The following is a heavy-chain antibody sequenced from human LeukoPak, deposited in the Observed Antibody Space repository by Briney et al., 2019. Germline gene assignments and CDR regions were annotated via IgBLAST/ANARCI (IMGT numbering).Heavy chain of an antibody. CDR3: ARDRIVVVPAADYYYYYGMDV. V-gene: IGHV4-61*08. D-gene: IGHD2-2*01. J-gene: IGHJ6*02. CDR2: LYYSGST. Sequence: PSETLSLTCTVSGDSVSSGGHYWSWIRQPPGKGLEWIGYLYYSGSTNYNPSLKSRVTISVDRSKNQFSLKLSSVTAADTAVYYCARDRIVVVPAADYYYYYGMDVWGQGTTVTVSS. CDR1: GDSVSSGGHY.